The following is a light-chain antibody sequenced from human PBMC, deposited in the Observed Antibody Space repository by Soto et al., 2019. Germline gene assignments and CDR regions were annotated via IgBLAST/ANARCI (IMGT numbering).Light chain of an antibody. Sequence: QSALTQPASVSGSPGQSITISCTGTSSDIGGYTYVSWYQQYPGKAPKLMIYEVSNRPSGVSHRFSGSKSDDTASLTISGRQAEGEADYYCISYTSRSTYVFGTGTKLTVL. J-gene: IGLJ1*01. CDR2: EVS. V-gene: IGLV2-14*01. CDR1: SSDIGGYTY. CDR3: ISYTSRSTYV.